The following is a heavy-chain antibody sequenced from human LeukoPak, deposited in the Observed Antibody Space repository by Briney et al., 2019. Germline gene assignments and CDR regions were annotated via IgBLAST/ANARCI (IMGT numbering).Heavy chain of an antibody. CDR3: AKDYGIDY. J-gene: IGHJ4*02. D-gene: IGHD3-10*01. CDR2: IRYDGSNK. Sequence: PGGSLRLSCAASGFIFSDYGVHWVRQAPGMGLEWVAFIRYDGSNKYYADSVKGRFTISRDNSKNTLYLQMNSLRAEDTAVYYCAKDYGIDYWGQGTLVTVSS. V-gene: IGHV3-30*02. CDR1: GFIFSDYG.